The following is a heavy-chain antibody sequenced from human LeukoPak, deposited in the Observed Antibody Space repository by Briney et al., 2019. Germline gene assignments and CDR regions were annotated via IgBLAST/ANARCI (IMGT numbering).Heavy chain of an antibody. J-gene: IGHJ4*02. CDR3: ATDRITMVRGVITSYYFDY. D-gene: IGHD3-10*01. CDR1: GYTLTELS. V-gene: IGHV1-24*01. CDR2: FDPQDGET. Sequence: ASLRVSCKVSGYTLTELSMHWVRQAPGKGLEWMGGFDPQDGETIYAQKFQGRVTMTEDTSTDTAYMELGSLRSEDTAVYYCATDRITMVRGVITSYYFDYWGQGTLVTVSS.